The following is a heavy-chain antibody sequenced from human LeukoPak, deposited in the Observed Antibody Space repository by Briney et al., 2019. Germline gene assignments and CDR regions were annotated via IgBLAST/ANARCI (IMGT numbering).Heavy chain of an antibody. CDR1: GGSISSYY. CDR2: IYYSGTT. D-gene: IGHD6-13*01. CDR3: AREYSSSWYSSGWFDP. Sequence: SETLSLTCTVSGGSISSYYWSWIQQPPGKGLEWIGFIYYSGTTNYNPSLKSRVTISVDTSKNQFSLKLSSVTAADTAVYYCAREYSSSWYSSGWFDPWGQGTLVTVSS. J-gene: IGHJ5*02. V-gene: IGHV4-59*08.